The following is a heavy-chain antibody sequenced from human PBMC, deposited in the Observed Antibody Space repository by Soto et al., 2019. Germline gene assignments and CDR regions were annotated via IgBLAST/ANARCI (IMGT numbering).Heavy chain of an antibody. CDR2: IYSSGTT. D-gene: IGHD3-3*01. Sequence: TLSLTCSVSGGSITSHYWTWIRQPPGKGLEWIGYIYSSGTTTYNPSLKSRVATSEDTSKNQFSLTLTSVTALDTAVYYCARVGSDSFDSWSGWRFFFDFWGQGTLVTVSS. V-gene: IGHV4-59*11. J-gene: IGHJ4*02. CDR3: ARVGSDSFDSWSGWRFFFDF. CDR1: GGSITSHY.